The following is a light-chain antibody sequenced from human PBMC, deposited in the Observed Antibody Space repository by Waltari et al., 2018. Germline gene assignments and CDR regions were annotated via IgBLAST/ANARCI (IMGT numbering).Light chain of an antibody. V-gene: IGKV3-20*01. Sequence: EAVLTQSPGTLSLLPVERAALSCRASQSVSKFLAWYQQRPGQAPRLLIYAASTRATGIPDRFSGSGSGTDFSLTISRLEPEDFAVYYCQNHERLPATFGQGTKVEIK. J-gene: IGKJ1*01. CDR2: AAS. CDR3: QNHERLPAT. CDR1: QSVSKF.